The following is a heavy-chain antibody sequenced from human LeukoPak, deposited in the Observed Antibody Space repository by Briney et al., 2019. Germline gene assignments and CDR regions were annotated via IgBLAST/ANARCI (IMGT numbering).Heavy chain of an antibody. CDR1: GITFSNYA. Sequence: GGSLRLSCVASGITFSNYAVSWVRQAPEKGLDWVSVISGSAHKIRYADSVKGRFTISRDNSENIVYLQMNNLRAEDTAVYYCAGRVTGYSSGYVYWGQGTLVTVSS. CDR2: ISGSAHKI. D-gene: IGHD5-18*01. J-gene: IGHJ4*02. CDR3: AGRVTGYSSGYVY. V-gene: IGHV3-23*01.